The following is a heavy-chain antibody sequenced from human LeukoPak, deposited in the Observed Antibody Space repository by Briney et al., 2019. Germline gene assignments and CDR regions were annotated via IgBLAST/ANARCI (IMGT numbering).Heavy chain of an antibody. CDR2: ISYDGSNK. V-gene: IGHV3-30*18. Sequence: GRSLRLSCAASGFTFSSYGMHWVRQAPGKGLEWVAVISYDGSNKYYADSVKGRFTISRDNSKNTLYLQMNSLRAEDTAVYYCAKDKQIGPYYYDSSGYIHWGQGTLVTVSS. J-gene: IGHJ4*02. CDR1: GFTFSSYG. D-gene: IGHD3-22*01. CDR3: AKDKQIGPYYYDSSGYIH.